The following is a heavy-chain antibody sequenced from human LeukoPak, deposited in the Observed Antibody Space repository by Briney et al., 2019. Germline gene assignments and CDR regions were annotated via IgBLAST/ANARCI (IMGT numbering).Heavy chain of an antibody. CDR1: GFTFSSYA. Sequence: GGSLRLSCAASGFTFSSYAMSWVRQAPGKGLEWVSGLSGSGSSTYYPDSVKGRFTIFRDNSKNTLYLQMNSLRAEDTAVYYCAKVLYYYGSSGDFDYWGQGTLVTVSS. CDR3: AKVLYYYGSSGDFDY. V-gene: IGHV3-23*01. J-gene: IGHJ4*02. CDR2: LSGSGSST. D-gene: IGHD3-10*01.